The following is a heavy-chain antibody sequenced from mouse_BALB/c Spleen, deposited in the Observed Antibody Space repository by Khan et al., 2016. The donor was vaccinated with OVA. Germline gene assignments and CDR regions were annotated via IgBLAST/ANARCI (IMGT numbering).Heavy chain of an antibody. V-gene: IGHV5-6-5*01. CDR2: ISSGGST. CDR3: ARDYWFTY. CDR1: GFTFSNYA. J-gene: IGHJ3*01. Sequence: EVELVESGGGLVKPGGSLILSCAASGFTFSNYAMSWVRQTPEKRLGWVASISSGGSTYYPDSVKGRFTISRDNARNILYLQMSSLRSEDTAMYYCARDYWFTYWGQGTLVTVSA.